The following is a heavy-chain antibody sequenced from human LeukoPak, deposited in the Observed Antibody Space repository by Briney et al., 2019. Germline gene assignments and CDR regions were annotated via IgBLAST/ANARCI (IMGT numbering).Heavy chain of an antibody. CDR1: GYTFTSYY. D-gene: IGHD3-10*01. J-gene: IGHJ6*04. V-gene: IGHV1-46*01. CDR3: ARTRVGGFYYYYVMDV. Sequence: ASVKVSCKASGYTFTSYYMHWVRQAPGQGLEWMGIINPSGGSTSYAQKFQGRVTMTRDTSTSTVYMELSSLRSEDTAVYYCARTRVGGFYYYYVMDVGGKGPPVPVPS. CDR2: INPSGGST.